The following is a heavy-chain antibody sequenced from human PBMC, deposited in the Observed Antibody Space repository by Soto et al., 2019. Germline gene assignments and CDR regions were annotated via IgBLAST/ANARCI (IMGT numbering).Heavy chain of an antibody. CDR1: GGIFSSNT. D-gene: IGHD2-21*02. J-gene: IGHJ4*02. V-gene: IGHV1-69*06. CDR3: ASKAACGGDCYAFDS. CDR2: IIPLFGTA. Sequence: QVYLVQSGAEVKKPGSSVKISCKASGGIFSSNTINWVRQAAGQGLEWMGGIIPLFGTANYAEKFQGSVTSTADKSTKTEYMELTSLRSEDTAVYSCASKAACGGDCYAFDSWGQGTLVTVSS.